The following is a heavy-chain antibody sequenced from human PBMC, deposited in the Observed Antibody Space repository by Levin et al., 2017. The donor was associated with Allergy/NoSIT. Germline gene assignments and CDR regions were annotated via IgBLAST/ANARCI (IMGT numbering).Heavy chain of an antibody. J-gene: IGHJ3*02. CDR3: ARPRSSSWRDAFDI. Sequence: GESLKISCAASGFTFSSYSMNWVRQAPGKGLEWVSYISSSSSTIYYADSVKGRFTISRDNAKNSLYLQMNSLRAEDTAVYYCARPRSSSWRDAFDIWGQGTMVTVSS. D-gene: IGHD6-13*01. CDR1: GFTFSSYS. CDR2: ISSSSSTI. V-gene: IGHV3-48*01.